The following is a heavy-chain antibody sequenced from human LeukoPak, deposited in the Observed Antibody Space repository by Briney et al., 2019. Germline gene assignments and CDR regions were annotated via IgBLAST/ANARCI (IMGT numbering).Heavy chain of an antibody. D-gene: IGHD3-22*01. CDR2: IRYDGSNK. CDR1: GFSFSNYG. V-gene: IGHV3-30*02. CDR3: AKAASAYDSGGYYYGGFDY. J-gene: IGHJ4*02. Sequence: GGFLRLSCAASGFSFSNYGMDWVRQAPGKGLEWVAFIRYDGSNKYYADSVKGRFTISRDNSKNTLYLQMNSLRAEDTAVYYCAKAASAYDSGGYYYGGFDYWGQGTLVTVSS.